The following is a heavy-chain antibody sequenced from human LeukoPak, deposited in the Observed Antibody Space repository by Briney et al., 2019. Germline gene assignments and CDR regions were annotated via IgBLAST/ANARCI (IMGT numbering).Heavy chain of an antibody. J-gene: IGHJ3*02. D-gene: IGHD2-15*01. CDR2: INHSGST. CDR1: GGSFSGYY. V-gene: IGHV4-34*01. Sequence: SETLSLTCAVYGGSFSGYYWSWIRQPPGKGLEWIGEINHSGSTNYNPSLKSRVTISVDTSKNQFSLKLSSVTAAGTAVCYCARGLVVVVAAIDAFDIWGQGTMVTVSS. CDR3: ARGLVVVVAAIDAFDI.